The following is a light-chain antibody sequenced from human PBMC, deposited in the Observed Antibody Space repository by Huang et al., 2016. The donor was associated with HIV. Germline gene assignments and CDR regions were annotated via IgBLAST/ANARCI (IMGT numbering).Light chain of an antibody. V-gene: IGKV1-39*01. Sequence: DIQMTQSPSSLSASVGDRVTMTCRASQSIDTYLSWYQQRPWKAPKLLIYAASSLQSGVPSRCSGIGSGTEFTLTISSLELEDFATYYCQQSSSSLPFTFGPGTTVDLK. CDR3: QQSSSSLPFT. CDR2: AAS. J-gene: IGKJ3*01. CDR1: QSIDTY.